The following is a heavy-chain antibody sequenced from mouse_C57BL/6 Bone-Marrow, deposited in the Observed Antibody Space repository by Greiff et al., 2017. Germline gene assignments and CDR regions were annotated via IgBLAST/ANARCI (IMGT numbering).Heavy chain of an antibody. D-gene: IGHD1-1*01. Sequence: VHVKQSGPELVKPGASVKISCKASGYSFTGYYMNWVKQSPEKSLEWIGEINPSTGGTTYNQKFKAKATLTVDKSSSTAYMQLKSLTSEDSAVYYCARDSLYYYGSSSFDYWGQGTTLTVSS. CDR1: GYSFTGYY. CDR2: INPSTGGT. CDR3: ARDSLYYYGSSSFDY. V-gene: IGHV1-42*01. J-gene: IGHJ2*01.